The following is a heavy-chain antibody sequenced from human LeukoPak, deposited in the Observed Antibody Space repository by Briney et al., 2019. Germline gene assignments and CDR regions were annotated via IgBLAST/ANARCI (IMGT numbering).Heavy chain of an antibody. J-gene: IGHJ5*02. V-gene: IGHV3-30*02. D-gene: IGHD3-22*01. CDR1: GFIFSSYG. CDR3: ARDLSSGYSNWFDP. Sequence: GGSLRLSCAASGFIFSSYGMHWVRQAPGKGLEWVAFIRYDGRNKYYADSVKGRFAISRDNSKNTLYLQMNSLRGEDTAVYYCARDLSSGYSNWFDPWGQGTLVTVSS. CDR2: IRYDGRNK.